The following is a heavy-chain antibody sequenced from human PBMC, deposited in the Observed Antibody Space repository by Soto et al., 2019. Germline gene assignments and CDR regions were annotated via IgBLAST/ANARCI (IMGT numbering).Heavy chain of an antibody. V-gene: IGHV3-30-3*01. CDR1: GLTFSTYA. D-gene: IGHD3-22*01. Sequence: QVQLVESGGCVVQPGRSLRLSCAASGLTFSTYALRWVRQAPGKGLEWVALISSDGSNKYYADSVKGRFTISRDNFKNTLSLQMNSLRHEDTAMYYCVRVGPSRIEVYDSSGYFDYWGQGTLVTVS. CDR2: ISSDGSNK. CDR3: VRVGPSRIEVYDSSGYFDY. J-gene: IGHJ4*02.